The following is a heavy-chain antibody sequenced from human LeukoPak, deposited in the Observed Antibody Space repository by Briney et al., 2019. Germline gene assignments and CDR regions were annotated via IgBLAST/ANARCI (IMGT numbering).Heavy chain of an antibody. J-gene: IGHJ4*02. CDR1: GFTFSDYY. CDR2: ISSSGSTI. V-gene: IGHV3-11*01. Sequence: PGGSLRLSCAASGFTFSDYYMSWIRQAPGKGLEWVSYISSSGSTIYYADSVKGRFTISRDNAKNSLYLQMNSLRAEDTAVYYCARGHRTRTYYYDSSGYYLDYWGQGTLVTVSS. D-gene: IGHD3-22*01. CDR3: ARGHRTRTYYYDSSGYYLDY.